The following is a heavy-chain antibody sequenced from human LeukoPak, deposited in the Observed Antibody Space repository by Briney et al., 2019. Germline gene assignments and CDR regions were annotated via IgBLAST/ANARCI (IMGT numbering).Heavy chain of an antibody. CDR2: VSDSGST. CDR1: GGSISSHC. Sequence: SETLSLTCTVSGGSISSHCWSWIRQPPGKGLEWIGYVSDSGSTNYNPSLKSRVTVSVDTSKDQFSLKLTSVTAADTAVYYCARTGSSWPLYYYYYMDVWGKGTTVTVSS. V-gene: IGHV4-59*11. D-gene: IGHD6-13*01. CDR3: ARTGSSWPLYYYYYMDV. J-gene: IGHJ6*03.